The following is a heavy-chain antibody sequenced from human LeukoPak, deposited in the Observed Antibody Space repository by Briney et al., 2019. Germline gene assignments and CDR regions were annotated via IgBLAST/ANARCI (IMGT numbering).Heavy chain of an antibody. D-gene: IGHD1-26*01. CDR1: GFTFSSYA. V-gene: IGHV3-23*01. CDR2: ISGSGDST. CDR3: ARVGGSGRGWFDS. Sequence: GGSLRLSCAASGFTFSSYAMNWVRQARGKGLEWVSSISGSGDSTHYADSVKGRFTISRDNSKNTLYLQMNSLKTEDTAVYFCARVGGSGRGWFDSWGQGTLLTVSS. J-gene: IGHJ5*01.